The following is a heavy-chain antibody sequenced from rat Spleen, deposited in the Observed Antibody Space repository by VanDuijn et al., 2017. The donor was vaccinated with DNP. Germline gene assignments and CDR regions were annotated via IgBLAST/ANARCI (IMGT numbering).Heavy chain of an antibody. CDR1: GFTFSDYN. CDR3: ATHVD. CDR2: ISPSGGGT. J-gene: IGHJ2*01. Sequence: EVQLVESGGGLVQPGRSLKLSCAASGFTFSDYNMAWVRQAPKKGLEWVTSISPSGGGTYYRDSVKGRFTISRDNANRTLYLQMDNLRSGDTATYFCATHVDWGQGVMVTVSS. V-gene: IGHV5S23*01.